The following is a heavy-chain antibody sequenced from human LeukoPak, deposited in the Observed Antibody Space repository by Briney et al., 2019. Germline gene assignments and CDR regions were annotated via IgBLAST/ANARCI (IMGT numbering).Heavy chain of an antibody. Sequence: ASVKDSCKASGYTFATFGISWVRQAPGQGLEWIGWISGYDANTNYAQKYQGRVTMTTDTSTSTAYMELRSLRSDDTAVYYCARDSKLYSGSSWDYYNYMDVWGEGTTVTVSS. D-gene: IGHD6-6*01. J-gene: IGHJ6*03. V-gene: IGHV1-18*01. CDR2: ISGYDANT. CDR3: ARDSKLYSGSSWDYYNYMDV. CDR1: GYTFATFG.